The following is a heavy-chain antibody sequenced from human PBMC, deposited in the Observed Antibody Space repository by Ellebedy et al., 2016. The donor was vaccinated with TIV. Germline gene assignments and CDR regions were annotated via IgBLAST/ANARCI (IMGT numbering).Heavy chain of an antibody. CDR3: AKGGSLDY. V-gene: IGHV3-11*04. CDR2: ISPDDFNI. D-gene: IGHD3-16*01. Sequence: PGGSLRLSCAVSGGSSSASYWTWIRQAPGKGLEWLAYISPDDFNIKYGDSAKGRFTISRDNSKNTLYLQMNSLRGDETAVYWCAKGGSLDYWGQGTLVTVSS. J-gene: IGHJ4*02. CDR1: GGSSSASY.